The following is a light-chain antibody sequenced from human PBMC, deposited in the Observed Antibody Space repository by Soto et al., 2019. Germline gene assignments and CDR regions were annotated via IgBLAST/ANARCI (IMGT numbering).Light chain of an antibody. V-gene: IGLV2-8*01. J-gene: IGLJ2*01. CDR2: DVN. CDR1: SSDVGGYNY. CDR3: SSYAGSNNLV. Sequence: QSALTQPPSASGSPGQSVTISCTGTSSDVGGYNYVSWYQQHPGKAPKLMIYDVNKRPSGVPDRFSGSKSGNTASLTVSGLQAEDEADYYCSSYAGSNNLVFGGGPKLTVL.